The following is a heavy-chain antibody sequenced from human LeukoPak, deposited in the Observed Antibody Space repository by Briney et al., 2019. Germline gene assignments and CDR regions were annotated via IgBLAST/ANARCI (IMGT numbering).Heavy chain of an antibody. D-gene: IGHD3-22*01. Sequence: SETPSLTCAVYGGSFSGYYWNWIRQPPGRRLEWIGEINDTGNTNYNPSLKSRVTMSVDTSKNQFSLKLSSVTAADTAVYYCASSGYYYHLDYWGQGTLVTVSS. CDR3: ASSGYYYHLDY. J-gene: IGHJ4*02. CDR2: INDTGNT. CDR1: GGSFSGYY. V-gene: IGHV4-34*01.